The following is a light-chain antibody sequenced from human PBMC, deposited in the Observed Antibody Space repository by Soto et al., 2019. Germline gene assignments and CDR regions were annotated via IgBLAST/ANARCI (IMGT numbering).Light chain of an antibody. V-gene: IGKV3-20*01. CDR2: GAS. CDR3: HQYGLSPPYT. Sequence: IVLTQSPGTLSLSPGARATLSCRASQSVDRNYLAWYQHKPGQAPMLLIDGASTRATGIPDRFSGSGSGTDFTLTISRLEPEDFAVYYCHQYGLSPPYTFGPGTKVYIK. J-gene: IGKJ3*01. CDR1: QSVDRNY.